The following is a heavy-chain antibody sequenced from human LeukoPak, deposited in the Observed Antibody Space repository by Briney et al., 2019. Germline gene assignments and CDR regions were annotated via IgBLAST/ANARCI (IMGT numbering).Heavy chain of an antibody. Sequence: ASVKISCKTSGYTFTSYDINWVRQATGQGLEWMGYMSPNSGNTGYAQNIQGRVTMTRNTSINTAYMELSSLRSEDTAVYYCARGRYSYGQDAFDIWGQGTMVTVSS. V-gene: IGHV1-8*01. D-gene: IGHD5-18*01. CDR3: ARGRYSYGQDAFDI. J-gene: IGHJ3*02. CDR2: MSPNSGNT. CDR1: GYTFTSYD.